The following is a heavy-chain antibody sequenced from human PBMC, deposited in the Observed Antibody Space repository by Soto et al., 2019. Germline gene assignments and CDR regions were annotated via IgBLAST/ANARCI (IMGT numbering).Heavy chain of an antibody. CDR2: ISSSSSTI. CDR3: ARDHLLLWFGEFTYHGMDV. V-gene: IGHV3-48*02. J-gene: IGHJ6*02. D-gene: IGHD3-10*01. CDR1: GFTFSSYS. Sequence: GGSLRLSCAASGFTFSSYSMNWVRQAPGKGLEWVSYISSSSSTIYYADSVKGRFTISRDNAKNSLYLQMNSLRDADTAVYYCARDHLLLWFGEFTYHGMDVWGQGPTGTVSS.